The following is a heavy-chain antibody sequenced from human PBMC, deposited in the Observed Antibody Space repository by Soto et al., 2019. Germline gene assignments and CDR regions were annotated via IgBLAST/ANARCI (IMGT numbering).Heavy chain of an antibody. CDR3: ARAMGPQFDY. CDR2: INHSGST. J-gene: IGHJ4*02. CDR1: GGSFSGYY. D-gene: IGHD3-16*01. Sequence: SETLSLTCAVYGGSFSGYYWSWIRQPPGKGLEWIGEINHSGSTNYNPSLKSRVTISVDTSKNQFSLKLSSVTAADTAVYYCARAMGPQFDYWGQGTLVTVSS. V-gene: IGHV4-34*01.